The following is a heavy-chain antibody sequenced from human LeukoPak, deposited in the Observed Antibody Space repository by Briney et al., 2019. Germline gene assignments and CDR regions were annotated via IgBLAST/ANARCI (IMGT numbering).Heavy chain of an antibody. CDR2: IYYSGNT. Sequence: SETLSLTCTVSGGSISTSNYYWGWIRQPPGKGLEWIGSIYYSGNTYYNASLKSQVSISIDTSKNQFSLRLTSVTAADTAVYYCARKQELWLRRHFDYWGQGTLVTVSS. D-gene: IGHD5-18*01. CDR3: ARKQELWLRRHFDY. V-gene: IGHV4-39*01. CDR1: GGSISTSNYY. J-gene: IGHJ4*02.